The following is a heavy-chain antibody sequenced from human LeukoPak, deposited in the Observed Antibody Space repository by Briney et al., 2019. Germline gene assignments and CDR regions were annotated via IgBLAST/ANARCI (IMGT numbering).Heavy chain of an antibody. CDR3: ARINNQSNYRNTLDY. V-gene: IGHV4-4*02. CDR1: GDSISSTNW. CDR2: IYHSGST. D-gene: IGHD3-16*02. Sequence: SETLSLTCAVSGDSISSTNWWTWVRQPPGKGLEWIGEIYHSGSTNYNPSLKSRVTISVDKSKNQFSLKLTSVTAADTAVYYCARINNQSNYRNTLDYWGQGTLVTVSS. J-gene: IGHJ4*02.